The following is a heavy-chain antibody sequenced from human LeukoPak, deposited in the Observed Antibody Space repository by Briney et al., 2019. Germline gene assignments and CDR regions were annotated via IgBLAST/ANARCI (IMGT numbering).Heavy chain of an antibody. CDR3: ARSDYGDSYYFDY. J-gene: IGHJ4*02. V-gene: IGHV4-39*01. CDR1: GGSISSSSHY. D-gene: IGHD4-17*01. Sequence: AETLSLSCTASGGSISSSSHYWGWIRQPPGKGLESIGSIYYSGSTYYNPSLKSRVTISVDTSKNQFSLKLSSVTAADTAVYYCARSDYGDSYYFDYWGQGTLVTVSS. CDR2: IYYSGST.